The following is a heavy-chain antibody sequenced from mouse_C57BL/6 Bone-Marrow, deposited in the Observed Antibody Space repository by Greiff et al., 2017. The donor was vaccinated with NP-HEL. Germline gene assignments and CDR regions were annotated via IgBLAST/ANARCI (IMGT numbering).Heavy chain of an antibody. D-gene: IGHD4-1*01. Sequence: EVQRVESGGGLVKPGGSLKLSCAASGFTFSSYAMSWVRQTPEKRLEWVATISDGGSYTYYPDNVKGRFTISRDNAKNNLYLQRSHLKSEDTAMYYCARDPHLGGAYGGQGTLVTVSA. CDR1: GFTFSSYA. V-gene: IGHV5-4*01. CDR2: ISDGGSYT. J-gene: IGHJ3*01. CDR3: ARDPHLGGAY.